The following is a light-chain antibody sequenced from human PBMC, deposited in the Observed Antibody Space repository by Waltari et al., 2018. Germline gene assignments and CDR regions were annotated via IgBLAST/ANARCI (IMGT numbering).Light chain of an antibody. J-gene: IGLJ3*02. CDR1: SSNSANNY. V-gene: IGLV1-47*02. CDR2: SDN. CDR3: AVWDNNLSAWV. Sequence: QSVLTQPPSASGTPGQTVTMSCSGGSSNSANNYVLWYQQLPGTAPRLVMYSDNERPSGVPDRFSGSKSGTSASLAVSGLRSEDEADYYCAVWDNNLSAWVFGGGTKLTVL.